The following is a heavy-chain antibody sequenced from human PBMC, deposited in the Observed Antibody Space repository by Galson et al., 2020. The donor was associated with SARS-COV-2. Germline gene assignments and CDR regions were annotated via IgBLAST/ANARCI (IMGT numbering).Heavy chain of an antibody. V-gene: IGHV1-2*02. CDR2: VNPNSGGT. D-gene: IGHD3-9*01. CDR1: GYTFTGYY. J-gene: IGHJ4*02. CDR3: AGGIDWYVGY. Sequence: ASVKVSCKASGYTFTGYYIHWVRQAPGQGLEWMGWVNPNSGGTNYAQKFQDRVTMTRDTSISTAYMELSSLRSDDTAVYYCAGGIDWYVGYWGQGTLVTVSS.